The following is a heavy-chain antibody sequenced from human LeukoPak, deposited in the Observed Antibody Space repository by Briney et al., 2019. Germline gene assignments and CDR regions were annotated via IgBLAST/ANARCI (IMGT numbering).Heavy chain of an antibody. D-gene: IGHD3-3*01. J-gene: IGHJ4*02. Sequence: GGSLRLSCAASGFTFSNYAMTWVRQAPGKGLEWVSVIYSAGTTFYADSVKGRLSISRDSSKNTLYLHMDSLRAEDTAVYYCAGGVLPYYFDYWGQGTLVTVSA. V-gene: IGHV3-66*01. CDR1: GFTFSNYA. CDR3: AGGVLPYYFDY. CDR2: IYSAGTT.